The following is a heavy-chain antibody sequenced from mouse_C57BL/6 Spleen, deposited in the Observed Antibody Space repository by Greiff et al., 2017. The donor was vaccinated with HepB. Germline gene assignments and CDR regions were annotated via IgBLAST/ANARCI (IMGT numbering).Heavy chain of an antibody. CDR2: ISYDGSN. Sequence: DVQLQESGPGLVKPSQSLSLTCSVTGYSITSGYYWNWIRQFPGNKLEWMGYISYDGSNNYNPSLKNRISITRDTSKNKFFLKLNSVTTEDTATYYCARDGNYAYAMDYWGQGTSVTVSS. D-gene: IGHD2-1*01. CDR1: GYSITSGYY. J-gene: IGHJ4*01. V-gene: IGHV3-6*01. CDR3: ARDGNYAYAMDY.